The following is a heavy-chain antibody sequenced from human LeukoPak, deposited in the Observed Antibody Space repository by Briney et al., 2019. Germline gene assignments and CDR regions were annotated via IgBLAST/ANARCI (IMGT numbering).Heavy chain of an antibody. CDR1: GITFSTSD. CDR2: IGTAGDT. V-gene: IGHV3-13*01. Sequence: GGSLRLSCEASGITFSTSDMHWVRQAPGKGLEWVSVIGTAGDTYYADSVKGRFTISREDAKNSLYLQMNSLRAGDTAVYYCARGSVRVGMDVWGQGTTVTVSS. CDR3: ARGSVRVGMDV. D-gene: IGHD6-13*01. J-gene: IGHJ6*02.